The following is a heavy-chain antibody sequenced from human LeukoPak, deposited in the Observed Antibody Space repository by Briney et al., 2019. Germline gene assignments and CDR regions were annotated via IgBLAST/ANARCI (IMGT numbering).Heavy chain of an antibody. CDR3: ARDHLPTTFDY. J-gene: IGHJ4*02. Sequence: GGSLRLSCAASGFTFSSYEMNWVRQAPGKGLEWVSYISSSGNTRYYADSVKGRFTTSRDNAKNSLYLQMNSLRAEDTAVYYCARDHLPTTFDYWGQGTLVTVSS. D-gene: IGHD1-1*01. CDR1: GFTFSSYE. CDR2: ISSSGNTR. V-gene: IGHV3-48*03.